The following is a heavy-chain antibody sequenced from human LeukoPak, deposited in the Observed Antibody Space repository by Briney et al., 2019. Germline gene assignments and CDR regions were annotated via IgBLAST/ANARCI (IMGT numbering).Heavy chain of an antibody. D-gene: IGHD1-26*01. CDR2: ISGSGGDT. CDR3: AKKGATTGDLDY. V-gene: IGHV3-23*01. J-gene: IGHJ4*02. CDR1: GFTFSNFL. Sequence: GGSLRLSCAASGFTFSNFLMTWVRQAPGKGPEWVSAISGSGGDTYYADSVKGRFTISRDNSKNTLYLQMNSLRAEDTAVYYCAKKGATTGDLDYWGQGTLVTVSS.